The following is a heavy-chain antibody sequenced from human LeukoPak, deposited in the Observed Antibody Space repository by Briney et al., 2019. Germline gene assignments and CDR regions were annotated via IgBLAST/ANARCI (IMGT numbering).Heavy chain of an antibody. CDR1: GFTFGDYA. Sequence: GGSLRLSCTASGFTFGDYAMSWVRQAPGKGLEWGGFIRSKAYGGTTEYAACGKGRFTIARDDSKNSAYMEMNRLKTEETSVYYCTRDRPPRYCSSTSCYDGYYYYYMDVWGKGTTVTVSS. CDR2: IRSKAYGGTT. V-gene: IGHV3-49*04. CDR3: TRDRPPRYCSSTSCYDGYYYYYMDV. D-gene: IGHD2-2*01. J-gene: IGHJ6*03.